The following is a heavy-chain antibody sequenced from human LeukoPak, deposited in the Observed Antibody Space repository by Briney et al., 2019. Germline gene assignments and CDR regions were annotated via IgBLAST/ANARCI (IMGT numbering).Heavy chain of an antibody. CDR1: GFNFSSYW. J-gene: IGHJ5*02. D-gene: IGHD2-2*01. Sequence: PGGSLRLSCAASGFNFSSYWMIWVRQAPGKGLEWVANIKQDGSDKNYVDSVKGRFTISRDNAKNSLYLRMNSLRAEDTAVYYCARVSGDGYQLQGFDPWGQGTLVTVSS. CDR3: ARVSGDGYQLQGFDP. V-gene: IGHV3-7*01. CDR2: IKQDGSDK.